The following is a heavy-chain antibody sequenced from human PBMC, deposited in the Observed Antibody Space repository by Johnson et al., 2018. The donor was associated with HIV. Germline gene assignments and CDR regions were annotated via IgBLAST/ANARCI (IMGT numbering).Heavy chain of an antibody. CDR2: ISYDGSNT. CDR1: GFTFDDYG. D-gene: IGHD4-23*01. Sequence: QVQLVESGGGVVRPGGSLRLSCAASGFTFDDYGMSWVRQAPGKGLEWVAVISYDGSNTYYDDSVKARCTTSRDNSKNTMYLQMNSLRAEDTAVYYCARGRPWGWELRRDAFDVWGQGTMVTVSS. J-gene: IGHJ3*01. CDR3: ARGRPWGWELRRDAFDV. V-gene: IGHV3-30*03.